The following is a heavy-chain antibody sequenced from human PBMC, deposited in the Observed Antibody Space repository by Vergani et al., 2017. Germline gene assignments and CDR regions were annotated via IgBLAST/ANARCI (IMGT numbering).Heavy chain of an antibody. CDR1: GFTLSNYG. Sequence: QVQVVESGGGVVQPGRSLKLSCAASGFTLSNYGMHWVRQAPGKGLEWVAVIWFDGSNKYYADSVKSRFTISRDNSKNTLYLQMNSLGADDTAMYYCARGSAAPPDAFDIWGQGTMVTVSS. CDR2: IWFDGSNK. CDR3: ARGSAAPPDAFDI. V-gene: IGHV3-33*01. D-gene: IGHD2-15*01. J-gene: IGHJ3*02.